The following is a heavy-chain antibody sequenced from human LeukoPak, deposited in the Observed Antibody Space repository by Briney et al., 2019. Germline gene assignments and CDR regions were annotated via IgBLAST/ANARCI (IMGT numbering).Heavy chain of an antibody. CDR2: IYTDGST. D-gene: IGHD2-15*01. J-gene: IGHJ5*02. Sequence: NPSETLSLTCTVSGGSISSSSYYWSWIRQPAGKGLEWIGRIYTDGSTNYNPSLKGRVTMSVDTSRNQFSLNLRSVTAADTALYYCARGGASSKWLDPWGQGTLVTVSS. V-gene: IGHV4-61*02. CDR1: GGSISSSSYY. CDR3: ARGGASSKWLDP.